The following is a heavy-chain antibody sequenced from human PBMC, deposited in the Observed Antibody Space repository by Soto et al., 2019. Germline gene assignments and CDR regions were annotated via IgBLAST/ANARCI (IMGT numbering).Heavy chain of an antibody. CDR3: ASFSLWFWELLSLNFDY. J-gene: IGHJ4*02. Sequence: PSETLSLTCTVSGGSISSSSYYWGWIRQPPGKGLEWIGSIYYSGSTYYNPSLKSRVTISVDTSKNQFSLKLSSVTAADTAVYYCASFSLWFWELLSLNFDYWGQGTLVTVSS. D-gene: IGHD3-10*01. V-gene: IGHV4-39*01. CDR1: GGSISSSSYY. CDR2: IYYSGST.